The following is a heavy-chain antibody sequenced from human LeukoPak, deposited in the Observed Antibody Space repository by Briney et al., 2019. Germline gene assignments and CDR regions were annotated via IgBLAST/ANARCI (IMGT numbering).Heavy chain of an antibody. CDR3: AAEGGLYYDSSGLLTE. J-gene: IGHJ4*02. Sequence: PGGSLRLSCAASGFTFSSFSMNWVRQAPGKGLEWISYISSSSSTIYYADSVKGRFTISRDNAKNSLYLQMNSLRAEDTAVYYCAAEGGLYYDSSGLLTEWGQGTLVTVSS. CDR1: GFTFSSFS. V-gene: IGHV3-48*04. D-gene: IGHD3-22*01. CDR2: ISSSSSTI.